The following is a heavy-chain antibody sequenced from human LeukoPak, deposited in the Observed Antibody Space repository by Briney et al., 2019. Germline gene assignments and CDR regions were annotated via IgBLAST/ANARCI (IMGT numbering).Heavy chain of an antibody. V-gene: IGHV3-23*01. CDR3: AKDRGASDVDYFDC. D-gene: IGHD3-16*01. CDR2: VSGGADRT. J-gene: IGHJ4*02. Sequence: GGSLRLSCEASGFTFSNHAMSWVRQAPGNGLEWVSAVSGGADRTYYADSVKGRFTISRDNSKDTLYLQMDSLRAEDTAVYYCAKDRGASDVDYFDCWGQGTLVTVSS. CDR1: GFTFSNHA.